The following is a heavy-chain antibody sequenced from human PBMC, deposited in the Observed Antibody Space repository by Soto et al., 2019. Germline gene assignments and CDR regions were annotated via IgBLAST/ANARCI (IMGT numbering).Heavy chain of an antibody. CDR2: ISANNGNT. CDR3: ARDSYDFWNSYSRGHWFDP. J-gene: IGHJ5*02. V-gene: IGHV1-18*01. Sequence: ASVKVSCKASGYSFIKYGINWVRQAPGQGLEWMGWISANNGNTNYAQKFQDRVTLTTDTSTTTAYMELRSLRSDDTAVYYCARDSYDFWNSYSRGHWFDPWGQGTLVTVSS. D-gene: IGHD3-3*01. CDR1: GYSFIKYG.